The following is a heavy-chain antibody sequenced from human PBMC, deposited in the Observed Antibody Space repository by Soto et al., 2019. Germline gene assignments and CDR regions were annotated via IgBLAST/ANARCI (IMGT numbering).Heavy chain of an antibody. CDR3: AKDNYDTSGPFDH. CDR1: GVTFSSYC. CDR2: ISYGESNR. Sequence: GGSLRLSCAASGVTFSSYCRHWVRQAPGKGLEWVAVISYGESNRFYGDSVKGRFTISRDNSRNTLYLQMNSLRGEDTAVYYCAKDNYDTSGPFDHWGQGTLVTVSS. V-gene: IGHV3-30*18. J-gene: IGHJ4*02. D-gene: IGHD3-22*01.